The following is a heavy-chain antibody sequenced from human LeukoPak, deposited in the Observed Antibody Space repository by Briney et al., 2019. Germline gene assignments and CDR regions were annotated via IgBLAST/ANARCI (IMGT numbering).Heavy chain of an antibody. D-gene: IGHD3-22*01. CDR1: GYTFTSYD. V-gene: IGHV1-8*01. J-gene: IGHJ6*03. CDR2: MNPNSGNT. CDR3: ARAGEPYYYDSSGYYKGYYYYYMDV. Sequence: ASVKVSCKTSGYTFTSYDINWVRQTTGQGLEWMGWMNPNSGNTGYAQKFQGRVTITADESTSTAYMELSSLRSEDTAVYYCARAGEPYYYDSSGYYKGYYYYYMDVWGKGTTVTISS.